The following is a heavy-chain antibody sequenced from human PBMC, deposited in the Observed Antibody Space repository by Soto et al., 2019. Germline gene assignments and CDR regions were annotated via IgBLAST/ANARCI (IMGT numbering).Heavy chain of an antibody. CDR3: ASVHYDILTGYYGNYFDY. CDR2: IYYSGST. D-gene: IGHD3-9*01. CDR1: GGSISSSSYY. V-gene: IGHV4-39*01. J-gene: IGHJ4*02. Sequence: PSETLSLTCTVSGGSISSSSYYWGWIRQPPGKGLEWIGSIYYSGSTYYNPSLKSRVTISVDTSKNQFSLKLSSVTAADTAVYYCASVHYDILTGYYGNYFDYWGQGTLVTVYS.